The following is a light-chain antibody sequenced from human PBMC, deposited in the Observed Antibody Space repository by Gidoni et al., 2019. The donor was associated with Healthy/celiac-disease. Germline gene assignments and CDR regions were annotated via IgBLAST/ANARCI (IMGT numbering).Light chain of an antibody. J-gene: IGKJ2*01. CDR3: QQYNSYSPEYT. CDR1: QSSSSW. V-gene: IGKV1-5*01. CDR2: DAS. Sequence: DIQMTQSPSTLSASVGDRVTITCRASQSSSSWLAWYQQKPGKAPTILIYDASSVESGVPSRFSGSGSGTEFTLIISSLQPDDVATYYCQQYNSYSPEYTFGQGTKLEIK.